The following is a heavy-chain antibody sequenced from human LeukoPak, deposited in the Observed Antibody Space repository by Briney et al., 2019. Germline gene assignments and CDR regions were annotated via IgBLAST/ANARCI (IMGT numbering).Heavy chain of an antibody. D-gene: IGHD1-26*01. J-gene: IGHJ4*02. CDR2: IYYSGST. CDR1: GGSISSHY. CDR3: ARQIVSGSYYFDY. V-gene: IGHV4-59*08. Sequence: SETLSLTCTVSGGSISSHYWSWIRQPPGKGLEWIGYIYYSGSTNYNPSLKGRVTISVDTSKNQFSLKLSSVTAADTAVYYCARQIVSGSYYFDYWGQGTLVTVSS.